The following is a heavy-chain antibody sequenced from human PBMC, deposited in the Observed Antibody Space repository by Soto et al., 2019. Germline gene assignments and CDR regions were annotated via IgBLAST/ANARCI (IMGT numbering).Heavy chain of an antibody. CDR2: IYYSGST. CDR1: GGSISSYY. J-gene: IGHJ5*02. V-gene: IGHV4-59*01. CDR3: AREHSRSLNSFAP. D-gene: IGHD1-26*01. Sequence: SETLSLSCTVSGGSISSYYWSWIRQPPGKGLEWIGYIYYSGSTNYNPSLKSRVTISVDTSKNQFSLKLSSVTAADTAVYYCAREHSRSLNSFAPGGQGTLVTVS.